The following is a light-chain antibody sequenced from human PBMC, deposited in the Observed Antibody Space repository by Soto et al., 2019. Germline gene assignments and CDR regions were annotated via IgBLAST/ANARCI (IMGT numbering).Light chain of an antibody. CDR2: DAS. CDR1: QGISNY. J-gene: IGKJ2*01. V-gene: IGKV1-17*03. Sequence: DIQMTQSPSAMSASVGGRVTITGRASQGISNYLAWYQQNPRKVPKRLIYDASSLESGVPSRFSGSGSGTEFPLTISSLQPEDVATYYCLQHNSYPRTFGQGTKLEIK. CDR3: LQHNSYPRT.